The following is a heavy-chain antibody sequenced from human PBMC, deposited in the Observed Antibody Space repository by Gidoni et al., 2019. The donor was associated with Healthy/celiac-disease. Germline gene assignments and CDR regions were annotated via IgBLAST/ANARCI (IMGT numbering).Heavy chain of an antibody. CDR3: ARALVYCSGGICYASYYYYYMDV. Sequence: QDKLVQSRAEVKKRGSSVKISCKASGGTLSGVAMCWVRQAPGPGLEWMAGIITIFVTANYAQKFQGRVTITAGESTSTAYMELSSLRSEDTAVYYCARALVYCSGGICYASYYYYYMDVWGKATTVTVSS. V-gene: IGHV1-69*12. CDR2: IITIFVTA. CDR1: GGTLSGVA. D-gene: IGHD2-15*01. J-gene: IGHJ6*03.